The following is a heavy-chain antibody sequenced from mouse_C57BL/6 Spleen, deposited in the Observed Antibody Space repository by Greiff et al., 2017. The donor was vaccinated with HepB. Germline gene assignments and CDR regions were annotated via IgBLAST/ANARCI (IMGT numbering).Heavy chain of an antibody. D-gene: IGHD2-4*01. V-gene: IGHV5-17*01. CDR2: ISSGSSTI. J-gene: IGHJ4*01. CDR3: AKIYDYGGDYYAMDY. CDR1: GFTFSDYG. Sequence: DVMLVESGGGLVKPGGSLKLSCAASGFTFSDYGMHWVRQAPEKGLEWVAYISSGSSTIYYADTVKGRFTISRYNAKNTLFLQMTSLRSEDTAMYYCAKIYDYGGDYYAMDYWGQGTSVTVSS.